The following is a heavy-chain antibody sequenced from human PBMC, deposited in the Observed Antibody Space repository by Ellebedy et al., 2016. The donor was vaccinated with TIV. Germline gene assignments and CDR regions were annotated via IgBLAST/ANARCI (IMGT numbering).Heavy chain of an antibody. CDR3: ARGPSDGTGYYYPH. CDR2: MYTSGTT. D-gene: IGHD3-22*01. V-gene: IGHV4-4*07. J-gene: IGHJ4*02. Sequence: SETLSLTXTVSGGSISSSYFIWIRQSAGKGLEWIGRMYTSGTTHHNPSLKSRVSMSVDTSKNQISLKLNSVTGADTALYFCARGPSDGTGYYYPHWGQGTLVIVSS. CDR1: GGSISSSY.